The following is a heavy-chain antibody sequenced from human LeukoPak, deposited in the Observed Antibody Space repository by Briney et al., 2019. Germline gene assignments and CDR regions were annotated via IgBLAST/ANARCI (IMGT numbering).Heavy chain of an antibody. J-gene: IGHJ4*02. D-gene: IGHD3-10*01. V-gene: IGHV3-30*04. CDR3: ARRTNMVRGVKAFDY. CDR1: GFPFSSYA. Sequence: GGSLRLSFAASGFPFSSYAMHWVRQAPGKGLEWVAVISCDGSNKYYADSVKGRFTISRDNSKNTLYLQINSLRAEDTAVYYCARRTNMVRGVKAFDYWGQGTLVTVSS. CDR2: ISCDGSNK.